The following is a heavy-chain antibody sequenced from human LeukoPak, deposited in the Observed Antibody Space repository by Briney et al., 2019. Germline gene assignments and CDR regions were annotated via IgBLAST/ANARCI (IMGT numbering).Heavy chain of an antibody. CDR1: GFTFSSYS. CDR2: ISSSSSTI. CDR3: ARRGHSGYDFWFDP. D-gene: IGHD5-12*01. Sequence: GGSLRLSCAASGFTFSSYSMNWVRQAPGKGLEGVSYISSSSSTISYADSVKGRFTISRDNAKNSLYLQMNSLRAEDTAVYYCARRGHSGYDFWFDPWGQGTLVTVSS. V-gene: IGHV3-48*04. J-gene: IGHJ5*02.